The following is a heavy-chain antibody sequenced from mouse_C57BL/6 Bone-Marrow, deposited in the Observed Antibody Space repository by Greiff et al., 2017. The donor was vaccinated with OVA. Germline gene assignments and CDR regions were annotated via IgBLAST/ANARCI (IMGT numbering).Heavy chain of an antibody. V-gene: IGHV1-19*01. CDR3: ARDYYGSSPWYFDV. CDR1: GYTFTDYY. D-gene: IGHD1-1*01. Sequence: EVQLQQSGPVLVKPGASVKMSCKASGYTFTDYYMNWVKQSHGKSLEWIGVINPYNGGTSYNQKFKVKATLTVDKSSSTAYMELNSLTSEDSAVYYCARDYYGSSPWYFDVWGTGTTVTVSS. J-gene: IGHJ1*03. CDR2: INPYNGGT.